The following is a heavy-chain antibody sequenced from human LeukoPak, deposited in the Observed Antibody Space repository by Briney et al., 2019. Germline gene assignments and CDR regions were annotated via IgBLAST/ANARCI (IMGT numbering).Heavy chain of an antibody. J-gene: IGHJ4*02. CDR2: ISSSSSTI. Sequence: GGSLRLSCAASGFTLSSYSMNWVRQAPGKGLEWVSYISSSSSTIYYADSVKGRFTISRDNAKNSLYLQMNSLRAEDTAVYYCARDPSGSYGYGGDYWGQGTLVTVSS. V-gene: IGHV3-48*04. CDR3: ARDPSGSYGYGGDY. CDR1: GFTLSSYS. D-gene: IGHD5-18*01.